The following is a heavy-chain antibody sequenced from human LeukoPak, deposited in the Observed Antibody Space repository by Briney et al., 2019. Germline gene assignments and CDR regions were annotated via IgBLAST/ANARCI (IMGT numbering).Heavy chain of an antibody. J-gene: IGHJ4*02. CDR2: IYYSGST. Sequence: SETLSLTCTVSGGSISSSSYYWGWIRQPPGKGLEWIGSIYYSGSTYYNPSLKSRVTVSVDTSKNQFSLKLSSVTAADTAVYYCARRPRAAAGTGLFGYWGQGTLVTVSS. CDR3: ARRPRAAAGTGLFGY. D-gene: IGHD6-13*01. V-gene: IGHV4-39*01. CDR1: GGSISSSSYY.